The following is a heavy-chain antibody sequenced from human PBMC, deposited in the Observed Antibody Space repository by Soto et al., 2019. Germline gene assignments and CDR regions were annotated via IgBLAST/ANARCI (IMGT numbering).Heavy chain of an antibody. CDR3: ARVRLAEMVIGTRFGLDY. CDR2: ISYDGSSR. Sequence: PGGSLRLSCAVSGFTFTSHAIHWVRQAPGKGLEWMALISYDGSSRYYADSVKGRFTISRDNSKNTLYLQMNSLRVEDTALYYCARVRLAEMVIGTRFGLDYRGQGTLVTVSS. V-gene: IGHV3-30-3*01. J-gene: IGHJ4*02. CDR1: GFTFTSHA. D-gene: IGHD3-16*01.